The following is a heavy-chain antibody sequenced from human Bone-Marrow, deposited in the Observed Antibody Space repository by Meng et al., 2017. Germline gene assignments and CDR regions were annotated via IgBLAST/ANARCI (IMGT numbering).Heavy chain of an antibody. Sequence: ASVKVSCKASGYTFTSYYINWVRQATGQGLEWMGWINPNSGNTGYAQKFQGRVTMTTDTSISTAYMELRRLRSDDTAVYYCAREHDKCNHVGRGGMDVWGQGTTVTVSS. CDR2: INPNSGNT. D-gene: IGHD2/OR15-2a*01. V-gene: IGHV1-8*02. CDR1: GYTFTSYY. CDR3: AREHDKCNHVGRGGMDV. J-gene: IGHJ6*02.